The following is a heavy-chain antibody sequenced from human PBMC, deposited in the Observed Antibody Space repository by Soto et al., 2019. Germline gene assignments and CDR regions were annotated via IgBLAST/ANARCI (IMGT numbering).Heavy chain of an antibody. J-gene: IGHJ3*02. Sequence: GESLKISCKGSGYSFTSYWIGWVRQMPGKGLEWMGIIYPGDSDTRYSPSFQGQVTISADKSISTAYLQWSSLKASDTAMYYCARLLRGRHYGDAFDIWGQGTMVTVSS. CDR3: ARLLRGRHYGDAFDI. CDR2: IYPGDSDT. D-gene: IGHD4-17*01. V-gene: IGHV5-51*01. CDR1: GYSFTSYW.